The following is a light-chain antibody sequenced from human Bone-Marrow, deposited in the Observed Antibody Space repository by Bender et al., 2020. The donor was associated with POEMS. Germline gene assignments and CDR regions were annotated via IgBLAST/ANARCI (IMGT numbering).Light chain of an antibody. CDR3: AVWDDSLNGWV. CDR1: SSNIGRNS. CDR2: NND. Sequence: QSAVTQPPSASGSPGQTITISCYGSSSNIGRNSVNWYQQLPGTAPRFLIYNNDERASGVPDRFSGSRSGTSASLAISGLQSEDEADYYCAVWDDSLNGWVFGGGTKLTVL. J-gene: IGLJ3*02. V-gene: IGLV1-44*01.